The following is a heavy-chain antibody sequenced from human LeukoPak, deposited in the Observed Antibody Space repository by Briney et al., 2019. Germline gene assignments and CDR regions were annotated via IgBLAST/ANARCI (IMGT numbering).Heavy chain of an antibody. CDR1: GFTFSSYG. J-gene: IGHJ4*02. CDR2: ISYDGSNK. CDR3: AKGSWIVDY. V-gene: IGHV3-30*18. Sequence: GRSLRLSCAASGFTFSSYGMHWVRQAPGKGLEWEAVISYDGSNKYYADSVKGRFTISRDNSKNTLYLQMNSLRAEDTAVYYCAKGSWIVDYWGQGTLVTVSS. D-gene: IGHD3-10*01.